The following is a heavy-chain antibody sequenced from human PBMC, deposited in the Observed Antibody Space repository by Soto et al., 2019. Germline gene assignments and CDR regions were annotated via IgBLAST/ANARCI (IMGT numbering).Heavy chain of an antibody. CDR2: ISSSSSYI. CDR1: GFTFSSYS. CDR3: ARERLGIRDAFDI. V-gene: IGHV3-21*01. Sequence: GGSLRLSCAASGFTFSSYSMHWVRQAPGKGLEWGSSISSSSSYIYYADSVKGRFTISRDNAKNSLYLQMNSLRAEDTAVYYCARERLGIRDAFDIWGQGTRVTVSS. D-gene: IGHD7-27*01. J-gene: IGHJ3*02.